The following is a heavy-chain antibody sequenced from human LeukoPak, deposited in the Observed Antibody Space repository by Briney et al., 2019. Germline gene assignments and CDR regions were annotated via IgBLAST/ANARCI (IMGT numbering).Heavy chain of an antibody. J-gene: IGHJ4*02. Sequence: GGSLRLSCAASGFTFNIHWMTWVRQTPGKGLEWVATIKPNGNDKFFVDSVKGRFTVSRDNAKTSLYLQMNSLRAEDTAVYYCAREVYLTGTTSSFDYWGQGTLVTVSS. D-gene: IGHD1-7*01. V-gene: IGHV3-7*03. CDR1: GFTFNIHW. CDR2: IKPNGNDK. CDR3: AREVYLTGTTSSFDY.